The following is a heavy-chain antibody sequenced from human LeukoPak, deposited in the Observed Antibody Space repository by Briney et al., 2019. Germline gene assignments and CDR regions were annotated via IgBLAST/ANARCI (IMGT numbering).Heavy chain of an antibody. J-gene: IGHJ4*02. CDR3: AKPYYYDSSGYAPNDY. CDR1: GFTFSSYG. D-gene: IGHD3-22*01. CDR2: ISHDGSNK. Sequence: GGFLRLSCAASGFTFSSYGMHWVRQAPGKGLEWVAVISHDGSNKYYADSVKGRFAISKDNSKNTLYLQMNSLRAEDTAVYYCAKPYYYDSSGYAPNDYWGQGTLVTVSS. V-gene: IGHV3-30*18.